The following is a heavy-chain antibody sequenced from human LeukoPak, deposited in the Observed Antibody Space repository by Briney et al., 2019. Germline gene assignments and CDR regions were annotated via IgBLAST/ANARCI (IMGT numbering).Heavy chain of an antibody. V-gene: IGHV4-39*01. Sequence: SETLSLTCTVSGGSISSSSYYWGWVRQPPGKGLEWIGSMYYSGSTYYNPSLKSRVTISVDTSKNQFSLKLSSVTAADTAVYYCARQPRDSYNPRPYYFDYWGQGTLVTVSS. D-gene: IGHD5-24*01. J-gene: IGHJ4*02. CDR1: GGSISSSSYY. CDR2: MYYSGST. CDR3: ARQPRDSYNPRPYYFDY.